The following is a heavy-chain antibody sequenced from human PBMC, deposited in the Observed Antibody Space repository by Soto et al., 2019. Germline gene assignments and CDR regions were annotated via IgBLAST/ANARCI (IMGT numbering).Heavy chain of an antibody. V-gene: IGHV3-23*01. J-gene: IGHJ6*03. CDR2: ISGSGGST. Sequence: GGSLRLSCAASGFTFSSYAMSWVRQAPGKGLEWVSAISGSGGSTYYADSVKGRFTISRDNSKNTLYLQMNSLRAEDTAVHYCAKDRRNYYYYYYMDVWGKGTTVTVSS. CDR1: GFTFSSYA. CDR3: AKDRRNYYYYYYMDV.